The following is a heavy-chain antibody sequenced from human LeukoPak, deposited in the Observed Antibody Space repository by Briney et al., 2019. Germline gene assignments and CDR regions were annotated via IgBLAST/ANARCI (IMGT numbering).Heavy chain of an antibody. D-gene: IGHD5-18*01. CDR1: GFTFSSYG. CDR2: ISYDGSNK. CDR3: AKERQLWYDYYYYGMDV. Sequence: GGSLRLSCAASGFTFSSYGMHWVRQAPGKGLEWVAVISYDGSNKYYADSVKGRFTISRDNSKNTLYLQMNSLRAEDTAVYYCAKERQLWYDYYYYGMDVWGQGTTVTVSS. J-gene: IGHJ6*02. V-gene: IGHV3-30*18.